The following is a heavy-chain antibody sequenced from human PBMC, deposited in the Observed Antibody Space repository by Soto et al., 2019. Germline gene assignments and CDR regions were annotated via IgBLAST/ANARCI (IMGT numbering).Heavy chain of an antibody. CDR2: ISSTGLYT. V-gene: IGHV3-23*01. Sequence: GGSLRLSCAASGFSFTTYGMSWVRQAPGKGLEWVSDISSTGLYTYLADSVKGRFTISRDNCKNTLYLQMNSLRVDDTAVYFCTKSWLFEKNWFDPWGQGTLVTVSS. D-gene: IGHD3-22*01. CDR3: TKSWLFEKNWFDP. CDR1: GFSFTTYG. J-gene: IGHJ5*02.